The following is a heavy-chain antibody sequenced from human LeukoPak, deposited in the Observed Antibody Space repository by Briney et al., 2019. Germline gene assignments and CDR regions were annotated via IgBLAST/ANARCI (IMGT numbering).Heavy chain of an antibody. J-gene: IGHJ3*02. V-gene: IGHV1-2*02. Sequence: SVTVSXXXXGYTFXGYYMHWVRQAPGQGLEWMGWINPNSGGTNYAQKFQGRVTMTRDTSISTAYMELSRLRSDDTAVYYCARDSDFDAFDIWGQGTMVTVSS. CDR1: GYTFXGYY. CDR3: ARDSDFDAFDI. CDR2: INPNSGGT.